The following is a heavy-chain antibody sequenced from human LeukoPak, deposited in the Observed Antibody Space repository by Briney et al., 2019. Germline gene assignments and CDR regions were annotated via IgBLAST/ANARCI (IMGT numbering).Heavy chain of an antibody. J-gene: IGHJ3*02. CDR1: GFTFDDYA. CDR2: ITWNSVNK. V-gene: IGHV3-9*01. D-gene: IGHD1-14*01. CDR3: AKDIKPGHDAFDI. Sequence: GRSLRLSCAASGFTFDDYAMHWVRQPPGKGLEWVSGITWNSVNKGYADSVQGRFTISRDNAKNSLYLQMNNLSPEDTALYYCAKDIKPGHDAFDIWGQGTVVTVSS.